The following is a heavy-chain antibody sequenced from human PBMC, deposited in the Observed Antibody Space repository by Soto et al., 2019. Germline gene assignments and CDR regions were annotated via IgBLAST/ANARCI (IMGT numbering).Heavy chain of an antibody. D-gene: IGHD3-22*01. Sequence: GGSLRLSCAASGFTFSSYGMHWVRQAPGKGLEWVAVIWYDGSNKYYADSVKGRFTISRDNSKNTLYLQMNSLRAEDTAVYYCARGRISGSLDYWGHGTLVTVSS. J-gene: IGHJ4*01. CDR2: IWYDGSNK. V-gene: IGHV3-33*01. CDR1: GFTFSSYG. CDR3: ARGRISGSLDY.